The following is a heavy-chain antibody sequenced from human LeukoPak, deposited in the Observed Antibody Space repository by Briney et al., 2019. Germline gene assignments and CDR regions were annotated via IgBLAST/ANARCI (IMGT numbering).Heavy chain of an antibody. CDR2: IWFDGSNK. CDR3: ARAVGPFDY. V-gene: IGHV3-33*08. J-gene: IGHJ4*02. Sequence: GGSLRLSCAASGFTFSSYAMSWVRQAPGRGLEWVAVIWFDGSNKYYGDSVKGRFTISRDNSKDTLYLQMNSLRAEDTAVYYCARAVGPFDYWGQGTLVTVST. CDR1: GFTFSSYA.